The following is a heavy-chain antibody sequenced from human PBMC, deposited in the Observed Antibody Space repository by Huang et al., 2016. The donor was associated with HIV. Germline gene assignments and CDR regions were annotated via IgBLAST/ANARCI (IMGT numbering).Heavy chain of an antibody. V-gene: IGHV1-18*01. J-gene: IGHJ3*02. CDR3: ARDPWYTNVWKRNAASVI. Sequence: QVQLVQSGGEVKKPGASVKVSCKASGYDFTSYGVSWVRQAPGQGLEWGGWGGSHNGDTNYAQRFQGRGTLTTDTATNTAYMEMRSLRSDDTAMYYCARDPWYTNVWKRNAASVIWGQGTMVIVSS. D-gene: IGHD2-2*02. CDR2: GGSHNGDT. CDR1: GYDFTSYG.